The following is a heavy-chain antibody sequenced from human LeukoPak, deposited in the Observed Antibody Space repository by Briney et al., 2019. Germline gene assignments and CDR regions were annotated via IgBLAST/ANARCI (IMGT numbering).Heavy chain of an antibody. CDR3: ARGLRFLEWLFHGNYYYGMDV. J-gene: IGHJ6*02. V-gene: IGHV3-23*01. CDR1: GFTFSSYA. Sequence: GGSLRLSCAASGFTFSSYAMSWVRQAPGKGLEWVSAISGSGGSTYYADSVKGRFTISRDNSKNTLYLQMNSLRAEDTAVYYCARGLRFLEWLFHGNYYYGMDVWGQGTTVTVSS. CDR2: ISGSGGST. D-gene: IGHD3-3*01.